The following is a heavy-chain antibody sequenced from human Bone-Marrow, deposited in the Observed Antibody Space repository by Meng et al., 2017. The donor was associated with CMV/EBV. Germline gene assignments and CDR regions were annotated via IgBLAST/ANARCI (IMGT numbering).Heavy chain of an antibody. CDR1: GFTFDDYA. J-gene: IGHJ6*02. Sequence: GESLKISCAASGFTFDDYAMHWVRRAPGKGLEWVANIKGDGSDKGYVDSVKGRFTISRDNARNSLYMEMNSLRAEDTAVYYCVPHDCAMDVWGQGTTVTVSS. V-gene: IGHV3-7*01. CDR3: VPHDCAMDV. CDR2: IKGDGSDK.